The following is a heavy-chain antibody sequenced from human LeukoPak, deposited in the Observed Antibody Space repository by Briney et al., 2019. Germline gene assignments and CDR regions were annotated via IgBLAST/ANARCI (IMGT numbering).Heavy chain of an antibody. Sequence: ETLSLTCTVSGGSISTYFWSWIRQPAGKGLEWIGRLYTSGSTNYNPSLKSRLTMSADTSKNQFSLNLRSVTAADTAIYYCARDRVDSSGYYYYYGIDVWGQGTAVTVSS. CDR2: LYTSGST. CDR3: ARDRVDSSGYYYYYGIDV. D-gene: IGHD3-22*01. CDR1: GGSISTYF. V-gene: IGHV4-4*07. J-gene: IGHJ6*02.